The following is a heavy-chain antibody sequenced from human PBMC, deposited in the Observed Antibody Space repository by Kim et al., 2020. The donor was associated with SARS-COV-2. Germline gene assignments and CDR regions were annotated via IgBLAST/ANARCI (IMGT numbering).Heavy chain of an antibody. J-gene: IGHJ6*02. V-gene: IGHV4-39*07. D-gene: IGHD5-12*01. CDR1: GGSMTSSSYY. CDR2: IYSSGSS. CDR3: ARGRSGYKCFDV. Sequence: SETLSLTCIVSGGSMTSSSYYWAWIRQPPGKGLEWIASIYSSGSSFYNAEPLKSRVTISRDTSKNLFSLELTSVTAADTAVYYCARGRSGYKCFDVWGQGTTVTVSS.